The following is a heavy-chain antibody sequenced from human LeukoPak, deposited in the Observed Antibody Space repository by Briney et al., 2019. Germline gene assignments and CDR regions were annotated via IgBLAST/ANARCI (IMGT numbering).Heavy chain of an antibody. Sequence: SETLSLTCTVSGGSISSSSYYWGWIRQPPGKGLEWIGSIYYSGSTYYSPSLKSRVTISVDTSKNQFSLKLSSVTAADTAVYYCARDDSLPYAFDYWGQGTLVTVSS. D-gene: IGHD2-8*01. CDR1: GGSISSSSYY. J-gene: IGHJ4*02. V-gene: IGHV4-39*07. CDR2: IYYSGST. CDR3: ARDDSLPYAFDY.